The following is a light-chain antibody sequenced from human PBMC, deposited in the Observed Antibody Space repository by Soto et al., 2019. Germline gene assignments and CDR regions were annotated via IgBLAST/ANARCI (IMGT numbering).Light chain of an antibody. CDR1: SSNIGAGYD. J-gene: IGLJ2*01. Sequence: QLVLTQPPSVSGAPGQRVTISCTGSSSNIGAGYDVHWYQQLPGTAPKLLIYDNNNRPSGVPDRFSGSKSGTSASLAITGLQAEDEADYYCQSYDNSLSGPVVFGGGTKVTVL. CDR3: QSYDNSLSGPVV. CDR2: DNN. V-gene: IGLV1-40*01.